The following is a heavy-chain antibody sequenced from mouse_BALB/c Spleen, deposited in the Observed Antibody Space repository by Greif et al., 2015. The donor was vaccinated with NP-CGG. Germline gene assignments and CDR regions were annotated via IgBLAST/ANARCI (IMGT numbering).Heavy chain of an antibody. J-gene: IGHJ1*01. Sequence: EVQLQQSGAELVKPGASVKLSCTASGFNIKDTYMHWVKQRPEQGLEWIGRIDPANGNTKYDPKFQGKATITADTSSNTAYLQLSSLTSEDTAVYYCASYYYGSEYFDVWGAGTTVTVSS. CDR3: ASYYYGSEYFDV. D-gene: IGHD1-1*01. V-gene: IGHV14-3*02. CDR1: GFNIKDTY. CDR2: IDPANGNT.